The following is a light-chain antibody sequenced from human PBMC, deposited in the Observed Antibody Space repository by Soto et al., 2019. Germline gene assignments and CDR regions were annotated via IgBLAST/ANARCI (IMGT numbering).Light chain of an antibody. CDR2: GAS. CDR1: QSIGSN. Sequence: EIVMTQSPATLSVSPGERATLSCRASQSIGSNLAWYQQKPGQSPRLLIYGASTRATGLPARFSGSGSGTEFTLTISSLQSEDSAVYYCQQYNNWPLTFGGGTKVDIK. J-gene: IGKJ4*01. CDR3: QQYNNWPLT. V-gene: IGKV3-15*01.